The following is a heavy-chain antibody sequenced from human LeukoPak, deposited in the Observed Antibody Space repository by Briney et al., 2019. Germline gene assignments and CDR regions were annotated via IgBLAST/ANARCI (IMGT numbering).Heavy chain of an antibody. D-gene: IGHD2-2*01. CDR2: INWNGGST. Sequence: GGSLRLSCAASGFTFDDYGMSWVRPAPGEGLEWVAGINWNGGSTGYADSVKGRFTISSDNAKNSLYLQMNSLRAEDTALYYCARVLEPIPAAMNYYNYYMDVWGKGTTVTISS. J-gene: IGHJ6*03. V-gene: IGHV3-20*04. CDR3: ARVLEPIPAAMNYYNYYMDV. CDR1: GFTFDDYG.